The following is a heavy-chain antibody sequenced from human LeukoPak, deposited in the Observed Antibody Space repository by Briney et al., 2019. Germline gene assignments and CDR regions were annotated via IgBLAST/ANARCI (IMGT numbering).Heavy chain of an antibody. CDR1: GFTFSNAW. V-gene: IGHV3-15*01. CDR3: TTCTGGSCYSDY. J-gene: IGHJ4*02. CDR2: IKSKADGGTA. D-gene: IGHD2-15*01. Sequence: GGSLRLSCEASGFTFSNAWLTWVRQAPGKGLEWVGRIKSKADGGTADYSAPVKGRFIISRDDSKNTLYLQMNSLKIEDTAVYYCTTCTGGSCYSDYWGQGTLVTVSS.